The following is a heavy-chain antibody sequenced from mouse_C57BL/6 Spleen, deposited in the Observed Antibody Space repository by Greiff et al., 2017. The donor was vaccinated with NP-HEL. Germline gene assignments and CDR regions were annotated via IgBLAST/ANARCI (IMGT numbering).Heavy chain of an antibody. CDR3: ARKGNYDYAMDY. D-gene: IGHD2-1*01. CDR1: GYAFSSYW. Sequence: QVQLKESGAELVKPGASVTISCKASGYAFSSYWMNWVKQRPGKGLEWIGQIYPGDGDTNYNGKFKGKATLTADKSSSTAYMQLSSLTSEDSAVYFCARKGNYDYAMDYWGQGTSVTVSS. CDR2: IYPGDGDT. J-gene: IGHJ4*01. V-gene: IGHV1-80*01.